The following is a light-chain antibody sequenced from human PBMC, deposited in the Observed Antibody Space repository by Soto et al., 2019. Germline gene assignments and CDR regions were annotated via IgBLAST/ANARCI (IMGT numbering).Light chain of an antibody. J-gene: IGKJ1*01. V-gene: IGKV1-39*01. CDR1: QSISSY. Sequence: DIQMTHSPSSLSASAGDRVTITCRASQSISSYLNWYQQRPGRAPKVLIYGASTLQSGVPSRFSGSGSGTEFTLTISSMQPEDFANYYCQQGYSISWTFGQGTKVDIK. CDR2: GAS. CDR3: QQGYSISWT.